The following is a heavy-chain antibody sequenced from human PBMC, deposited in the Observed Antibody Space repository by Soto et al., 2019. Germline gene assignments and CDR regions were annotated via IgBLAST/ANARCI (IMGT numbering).Heavy chain of an antibody. CDR3: ARKGPSDESPFDS. J-gene: IGHJ4*02. CDR1: GGSISSYY. CDR2: IYYSGST. Sequence: SETLSLTCTVSGGSISSYYWSWIRQPPGKGLEWIGYIYYSGSTNYNPSLKSRVTISVDTSKNQFSLKLSSVTAADTAVYYCARKGPSDESPFDSWGQGALVTVSS. V-gene: IGHV4-59*01.